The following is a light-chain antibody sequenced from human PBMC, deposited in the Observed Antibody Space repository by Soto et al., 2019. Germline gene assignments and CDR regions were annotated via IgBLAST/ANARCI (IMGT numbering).Light chain of an antibody. J-gene: IGKJ3*01. CDR1: QSVSSSY. CDR2: AAT. V-gene: IGKV3-20*01. Sequence: EIVLTQSPGTLSLSPGERATLSCRASQSVSSSYVAWYQKNRGHARRLLIYAATSSATVPPGMFSGSVAGTDFTLTSSRLEPEDFAEYYWQKYGRSPFTFGPGTKVDIK. CDR3: QKYGRSPFT.